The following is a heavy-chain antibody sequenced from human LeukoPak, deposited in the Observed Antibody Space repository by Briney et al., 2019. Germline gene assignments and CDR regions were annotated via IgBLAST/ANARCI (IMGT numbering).Heavy chain of an antibody. D-gene: IGHD6-6*01. J-gene: IGHJ4*02. CDR2: MNPKSGKT. CDR3: ARVHGAARPFDY. CDR1: GYTFTNYD. V-gene: IGHV1-8*03. Sequence: GASVKVSCKTSGYTFTNYDINWVRQAPGQGLEWMGWMNPKSGKTGYAQKFQGRVTIIRNTSISTAYMGLSSLRSEDTAVYYCARVHGAARPFDYWGQGTLVTVSS.